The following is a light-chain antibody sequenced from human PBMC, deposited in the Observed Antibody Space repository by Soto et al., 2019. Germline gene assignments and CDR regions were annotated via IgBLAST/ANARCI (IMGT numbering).Light chain of an antibody. V-gene: IGLV1-51*02. CDR2: VND. Sequence: VLTQPPSVSAAPGQEVTISCSGSSSNIGNNYVSWYQQLPGTAPKFLIYVNDKRPSGIPDRFSGSKSGTSATLGITGLQTGDEADYYCGAWDGSLSAGVFGGGTQLTVL. J-gene: IGLJ2*01. CDR3: GAWDGSLSAGV. CDR1: SSNIGNNY.